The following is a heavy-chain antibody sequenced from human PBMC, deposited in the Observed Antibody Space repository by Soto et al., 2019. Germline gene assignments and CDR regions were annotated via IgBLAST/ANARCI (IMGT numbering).Heavy chain of an antibody. Sequence: QLQLQESGSGLVKPSETLSLNCAVSGGSITSGGYSWGWIRQPPGQGLEWIGYIYYSGSTYYNPSLKSRVAISADTSKNQFSLKLSSVTAADTAVYYCARGEGPFDCWGQGTLVTVSS. CDR1: GGSITSGGYS. V-gene: IGHV4-30-2*05. CDR3: ARGEGPFDC. D-gene: IGHD1-26*01. J-gene: IGHJ4*02. CDR2: IYYSGST.